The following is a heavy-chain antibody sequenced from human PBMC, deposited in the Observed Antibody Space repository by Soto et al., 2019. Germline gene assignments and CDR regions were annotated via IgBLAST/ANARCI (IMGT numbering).Heavy chain of an antibody. CDR2: TYYRSNWYS. CDR1: GDSVSTNSAT. CDR3: ARISRGRTVTMFMDA. Sequence: QVILQQSGPGLVRPSQTLSLTCAISGDSVSTNSATWDWIRQSPSRGLEWLGRTYYRSNWYSDYALSVRSRITISADTSKNHFSLQLNSMTPEDTAVYYCARISRGRTVTMFMDAWGEGTTVTVSS. V-gene: IGHV6-1*01. J-gene: IGHJ6*03. D-gene: IGHD4-17*01.